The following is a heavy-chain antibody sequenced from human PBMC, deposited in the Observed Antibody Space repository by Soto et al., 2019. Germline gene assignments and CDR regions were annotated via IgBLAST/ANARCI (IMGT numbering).Heavy chain of an antibody. V-gene: IGHV3-30*18. CDR1: GFTFSGYG. CDR2: ISYDGGKK. D-gene: IGHD2-2*01. CDR3: AKAIAYCSSTNIWYEGGY. J-gene: IGHJ4*02. Sequence: QVQLVESGGGVVQPGRSLRLSCAASGFTFSGYGLHWVRQAPGKGMEMVAVISYDGGKKYDAESVKGRFTISRDNSKNTVYLQMNSRRVDVTAVYYCAKAIAYCSSTNIWYEGGYGGQGTLVTVSS.